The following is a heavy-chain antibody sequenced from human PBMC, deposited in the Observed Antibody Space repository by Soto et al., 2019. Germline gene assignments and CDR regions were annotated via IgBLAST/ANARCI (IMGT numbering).Heavy chain of an antibody. Sequence: SVKVSFKSSGGTFISYAISWVRQAPGQGLEWIGGIIPIFGTANYSQNFQGRVTITADESTSTAYMELSSLRSEDTAVYYCAREIFGVVTAYYYGMHXWGQGTTVTVS. D-gene: IGHD3-3*01. V-gene: IGHV1-69*13. J-gene: IGHJ6*02. CDR2: IIPIFGTA. CDR3: AREIFGVVTAYYYGMHX. CDR1: GGTFISYA.